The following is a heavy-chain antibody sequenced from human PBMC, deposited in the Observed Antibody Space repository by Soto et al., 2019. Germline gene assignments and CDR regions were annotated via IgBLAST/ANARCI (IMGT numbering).Heavy chain of an antibody. CDR1: GFSLSNARMG. V-gene: IGHV2-26*01. Sequence: SGPTLVNPTETLTLTCTVSGFSLSNARMGVSWIRQPPGKALEWLAHIFSNDEKSYSTSLKSRLTISKDTSKSRVVLTMTNMDPVDTATYYCARKGEHYDFWSGYYTGRGWFDPWGQGTLVTVSS. CDR2: IFSNDEK. D-gene: IGHD3-3*01. CDR3: ARKGEHYDFWSGYYTGRGWFDP. J-gene: IGHJ5*02.